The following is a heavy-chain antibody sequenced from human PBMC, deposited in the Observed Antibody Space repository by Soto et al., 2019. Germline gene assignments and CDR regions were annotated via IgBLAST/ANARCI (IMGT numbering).Heavy chain of an antibody. CDR2: IWYDGSNK. D-gene: IGHD6-13*01. Sequence: QVQLVESGGGVVRPGRSLRLSCAASGFTFSNYGMHWVRQAPGKGLEWVAAIWYDGSNKYYADSVKGRFTISRDISKNTLYLQMNSLRAEDTAVYYCARERIAAAGTAYCDYWGQGTLVTVSS. CDR1: GFTFSNYG. J-gene: IGHJ4*02. V-gene: IGHV3-33*01. CDR3: ARERIAAAGTAYCDY.